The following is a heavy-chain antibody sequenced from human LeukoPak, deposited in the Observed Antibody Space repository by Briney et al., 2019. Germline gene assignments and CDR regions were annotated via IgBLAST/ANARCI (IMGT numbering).Heavy chain of an antibody. J-gene: IGHJ4*02. D-gene: IGHD2/OR15-2a*01. CDR2: ISDIGSI. Sequence: PSETLSLTCAVYGGSFSGYYWCWIRQPPGKGLEWIAYISDIGSINYNPSLKSRVTISLDTSKNQFSLKLSSVTAADTAVYYCAGHHPRNTVDFWGQGTLVTVSS. V-gene: IGHV4-59*08. CDR3: AGHHPRNTVDF. CDR1: GGSFSGYY.